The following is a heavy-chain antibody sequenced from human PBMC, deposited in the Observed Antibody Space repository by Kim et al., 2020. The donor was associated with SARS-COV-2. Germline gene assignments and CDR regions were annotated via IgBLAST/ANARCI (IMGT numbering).Heavy chain of an antibody. Sequence: VKGRFTHSRDNSKTTLYLQMNSLRAEDTALFYCAKALRRGVNYYYYGMDVWGQGTTVTVSS. J-gene: IGHJ6*02. D-gene: IGHD3-10*01. V-gene: IGHV3-30*02. CDR3: AKALRRGVNYYYYGMDV.